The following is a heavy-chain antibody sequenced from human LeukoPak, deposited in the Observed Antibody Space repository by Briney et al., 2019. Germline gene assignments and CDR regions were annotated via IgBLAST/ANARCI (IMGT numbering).Heavy chain of an antibody. D-gene: IGHD1-14*01. Sequence: KPSETLSLTCTVSGGSISSYYWSWLRQPPGKGLEWIGYVYYSGTTNYNPSLKSRVTISVDTSKNQFSLKLSSVTAADTAVYYCARGRRSYYYYYYMDVWGKGTTVTVSS. CDR1: GGSISSYY. V-gene: IGHV4-59*12. CDR3: ARGRRSYYYYYYMDV. J-gene: IGHJ6*03. CDR2: VYYSGTT.